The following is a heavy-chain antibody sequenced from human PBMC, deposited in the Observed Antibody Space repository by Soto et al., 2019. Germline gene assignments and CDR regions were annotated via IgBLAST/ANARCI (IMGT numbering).Heavy chain of an antibody. V-gene: IGHV4-30-4*01. Sequence: QVQLQESGPGLVKPSQTLSLTCTVSGDSVNTADYYWTWIRQSPEKGLEWIVNIFYDGSAYPTPSLNSRVSASVDTSKNQFSLSLFSVNAADTAVYYCARSLRDTASHYYNWFDPWGQGTLVTVSS. CDR3: ARSLRDTASHYYNWFDP. CDR1: GDSVNTADYY. CDR2: IFYDGSA. D-gene: IGHD3-10*01. J-gene: IGHJ5*02.